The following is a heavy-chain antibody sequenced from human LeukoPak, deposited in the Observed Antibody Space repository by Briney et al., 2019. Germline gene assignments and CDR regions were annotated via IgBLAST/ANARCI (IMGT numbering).Heavy chain of an antibody. CDR1: GGSISSGGYY. CDR2: IYYSGST. CDR3: ARQWLVSPLFDY. D-gene: IGHD6-19*01. V-gene: IGHV4-31*03. Sequence: PSQTLSLTCTVSGGSISSGGYYWSWIRQHPGKGLEWIGYIYYSGSTNYNPSLKSRVTISVDTSKNQLSLKLSSMTAADTAVYYCARQWLVSPLFDYWGQGTLVTVSS. J-gene: IGHJ4*02.